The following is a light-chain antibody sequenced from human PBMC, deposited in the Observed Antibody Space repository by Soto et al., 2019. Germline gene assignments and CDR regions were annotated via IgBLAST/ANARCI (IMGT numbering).Light chain of an antibody. CDR2: GNS. V-gene: IGLV1-40*01. CDR1: SSNIGAGYD. Sequence: QSVLTQPPSVSGAPGQRVTISCTGSSSNIGAGYDVHWYQQLPGTAPKLLIYGNSNLPSGFPDRFSVSKSDTSDSLAIPGLQAEDEPDDSCRSYVSILSGRGVFVTGTKRTVL. CDR3: RSYVSILSGRGV. J-gene: IGLJ1*01.